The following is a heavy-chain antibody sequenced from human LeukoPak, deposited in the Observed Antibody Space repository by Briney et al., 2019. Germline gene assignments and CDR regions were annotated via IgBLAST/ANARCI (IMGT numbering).Heavy chain of an antibody. CDR1: GFTFSSYG. J-gene: IGHJ4*02. CDR2: ISYDGSNK. Sequence: PGRSLRLSCAASGFTFSSYGMHWVRQAPGKELEWVAVISYDGSNKYYADSVKGRFTISRDNSKNTLYLQMNSLRAEDTAVYYCAKVHSSGYSVYFDYWGQGTLVTVSS. CDR3: AKVHSSGYSVYFDY. D-gene: IGHD3-22*01. V-gene: IGHV3-30*18.